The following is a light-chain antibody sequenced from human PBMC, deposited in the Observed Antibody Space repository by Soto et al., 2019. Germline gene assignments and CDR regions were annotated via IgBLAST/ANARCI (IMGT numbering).Light chain of an antibody. CDR1: QRISAF. CDR3: QQSYRLPLT. CDR2: SAS. J-gene: IGKJ4*01. Sequence: DIQMTQSPSSVSAFVGESVTITCHASQRISAFLNWYHQKLGKAPKLLIYSASYLQSGVPSNFSGSGSGTDFTLSIVTLQPEDSGTYFCQQSYRLPLTFGGGTKVEI. V-gene: IGKV1-39*01.